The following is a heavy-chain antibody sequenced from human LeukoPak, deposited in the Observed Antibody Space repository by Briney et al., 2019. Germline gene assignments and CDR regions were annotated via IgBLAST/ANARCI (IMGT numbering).Heavy chain of an antibody. CDR1: GYTFTGYY. V-gene: IGHV1-2*06. CDR3: AREVGYSSSYYGWFDP. J-gene: IGHJ5*02. CDR2: VNPNSGGT. D-gene: IGHD6-13*01. Sequence: ASVKVSCKASGYTFTGYYMHWVRQAPGQGLEWMGRVNPNSGGTNYEQKFQGRVTMTRDTSISTAYMELSSLISDDTAVYYCAREVGYSSSYYGWFDPWGQGTLVIVSS.